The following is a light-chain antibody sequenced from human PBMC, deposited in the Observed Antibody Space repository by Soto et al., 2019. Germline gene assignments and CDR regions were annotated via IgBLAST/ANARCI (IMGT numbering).Light chain of an antibody. J-gene: IGKJ5*01. CDR3: QQYNSYSIT. CDR1: QSISSW. V-gene: IGKV1-5*03. CDR2: KAS. Sequence: DIQMTQSPSSLSASLGDRVTITVRASQSISSWLAWYQQKPGKAPKLLIYKASSLESGVPSRFSGSGSGTEFTLTISSLQPDDFATYYCQQYNSYSITFGQGTRLEIK.